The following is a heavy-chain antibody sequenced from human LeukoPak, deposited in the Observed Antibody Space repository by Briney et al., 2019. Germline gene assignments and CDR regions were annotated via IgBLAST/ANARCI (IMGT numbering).Heavy chain of an antibody. CDR2: IYYSGST. D-gene: IGHD2-15*01. CDR1: GGSISSSSYY. J-gene: IGHJ4*02. Sequence: PSGTLSLTCTVSGGSISSSSYYWGWIRQPPGKGLEWIGSIYYSGSTSYNPSLKSRVTISVDSSKHQFSLKLSSVTAADTAVYYCARQTLDCSGGSCYGYFDYWGQGTLVTVSS. V-gene: IGHV4-39*01. CDR3: ARQTLDCSGGSCYGYFDY.